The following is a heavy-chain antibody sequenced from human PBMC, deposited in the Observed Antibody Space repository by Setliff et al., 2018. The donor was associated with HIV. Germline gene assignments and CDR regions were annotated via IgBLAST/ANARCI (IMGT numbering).Heavy chain of an antibody. CDR2: IYYSGST. Sequence: SETLSLTCTVSGGSISSSSYYWGWIRQPPGKGLEWIGSIYYSGSTYYNPSLKSRVAISIDTSKNQFSLNLTSVTAADTAVYYCASRVYYYDSNNFLREEGFDPWGQGTLVTVSS. V-gene: IGHV4-39*01. D-gene: IGHD3-22*01. CDR1: GGSISSSSYY. CDR3: ASRVYYYDSNNFLREEGFDP. J-gene: IGHJ5*02.